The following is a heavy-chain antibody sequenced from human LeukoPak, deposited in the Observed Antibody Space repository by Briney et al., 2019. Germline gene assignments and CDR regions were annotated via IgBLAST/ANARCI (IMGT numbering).Heavy chain of an antibody. V-gene: IGHV1-2*04. Sequence: ASVKVSCKASGYTFTGYYMHWVRQAPGQGLEWMGWINPNSGGTNYAQKFQGWVTMTRDTSISTAYMELSRLRSDDTAVYYCARVPTSYGDYYFDYWGQGTLVTVSS. CDR3: ARVPTSYGDYYFDY. CDR2: INPNSGGT. CDR1: GYTFTGYY. D-gene: IGHD4-17*01. J-gene: IGHJ4*02.